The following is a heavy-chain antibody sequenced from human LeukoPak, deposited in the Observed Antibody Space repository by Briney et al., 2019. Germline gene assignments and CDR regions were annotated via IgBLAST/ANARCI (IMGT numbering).Heavy chain of an antibody. J-gene: IGHJ4*02. CDR1: GFIFSSYA. CDR2: ISYDGSNK. D-gene: IGHD5-24*01. V-gene: IGHV3-30-3*01. Sequence: PGGSLRLSCAASGFIFSSYAMHWVRQAPGKGLEWVAFISYDGSNKHYAEPVQGRFTISRDNSKNTLYLQMNSLRPGDTAVYYCARARFGYNRGPFDYWGQGILVTVSS. CDR3: ARARFGYNRGPFDY.